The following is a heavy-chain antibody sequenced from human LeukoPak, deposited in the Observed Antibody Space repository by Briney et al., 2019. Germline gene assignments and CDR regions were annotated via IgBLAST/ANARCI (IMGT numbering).Heavy chain of an antibody. CDR2: ISSSSSYI. CDR1: GFTFSSYS. J-gene: IGHJ4*02. CDR3: ARLGTVAGHTFDY. Sequence: KPGGSLRLSCAASGFTFSSYSMNWVRQAPGKGLEWVSSISSSSSYIYYADSVKGRFTISRDNDKNSLYLQMNSLRAEDTAVYYCARLGTVAGHTFDYWGQGTLVTVSS. V-gene: IGHV3-21*01. D-gene: IGHD6-19*01.